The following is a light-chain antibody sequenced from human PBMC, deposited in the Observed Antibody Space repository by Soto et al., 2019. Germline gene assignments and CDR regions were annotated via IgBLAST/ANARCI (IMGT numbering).Light chain of an antibody. V-gene: IGKV1-9*01. J-gene: IGKJ5*01. CDR1: QGISSY. CDR3: QQLLSYPNT. CDR2: TAS. Sequence: DIQLTQSPSFLSASVGDRVAISCRASQGISSYLAWYQQKPGKAPKLLIYTASTLQSGVPLRFSGSGSGTSFTLTISSLQPEDFATYYCQQLLSYPNTLGQGTRLEIK.